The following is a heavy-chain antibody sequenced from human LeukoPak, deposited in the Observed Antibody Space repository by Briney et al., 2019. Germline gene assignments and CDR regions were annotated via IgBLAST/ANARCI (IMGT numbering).Heavy chain of an antibody. V-gene: IGHV4-34*01. J-gene: IGHJ6*02. CDR1: GGSFSGYY. CDR2: INHSGST. CDR3: ARGYSSGWSPSYYYYGMDV. D-gene: IGHD6-19*01. Sequence: SETLSLTCAVYGGSFSGYYWSWIRQPPGKGLEWIGEINHSGSTNYNPSLKSRVTISVDTSKNQFSLKLSSVTAADTAVYYCARGYSSGWSPSYYYYGMDVWGQGTTVTVSS.